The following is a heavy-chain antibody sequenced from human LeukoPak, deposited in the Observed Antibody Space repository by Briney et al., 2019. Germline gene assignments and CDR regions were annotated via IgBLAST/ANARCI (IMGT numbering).Heavy chain of an antibody. CDR3: ARGNFRRDGYNFDY. V-gene: IGHV3-48*03. Sequence: TGGSLRLSCAASGFTFSSYEMNWVRQAPGKGLEWVSYISSSGSTVYYADSVKGRFTISRDNSKNTLYLQMNSLRAEDTAVFYCARGNFRRDGYNFDYWGQGTLVTVSS. D-gene: IGHD5-24*01. J-gene: IGHJ4*02. CDR2: ISSSGSTV. CDR1: GFTFSSYE.